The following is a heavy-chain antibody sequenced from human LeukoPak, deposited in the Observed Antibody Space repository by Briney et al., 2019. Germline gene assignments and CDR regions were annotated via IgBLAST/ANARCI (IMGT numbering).Heavy chain of an antibody. CDR3: AKDIGTGFGELVFDY. Sequence: GGSLRLSCAASGLTFDDYAMHWVRQAPGKGLEWVSGISWNSGSIGYADSVKGRFTISRDNAKNSLYLQMNSLRAEDTALYYCAKDIGTGFGELVFDYWGQGTLVTVSS. CDR2: ISWNSGSI. D-gene: IGHD3-10*01. J-gene: IGHJ4*02. V-gene: IGHV3-9*01. CDR1: GLTFDDYA.